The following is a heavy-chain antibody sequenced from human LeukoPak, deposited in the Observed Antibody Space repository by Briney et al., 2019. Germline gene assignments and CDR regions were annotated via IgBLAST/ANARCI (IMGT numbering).Heavy chain of an antibody. CDR2: IIPIFGTA. CDR3: ASGPFDFWSGYYPRSYYMDV. V-gene: IGHV1-69*06. J-gene: IGHJ6*03. Sequence: ASVKVSCKASGYTFSSYDISWVRQAPGQGLEWMGGIIPIFGTANYAQKFQGRVTITADKSTSTAYMELSSLRSEDTAVYYCASGPFDFWSGYYPRSYYMDVWGKGTTVTVSS. CDR1: GYTFSSYD. D-gene: IGHD3-3*01.